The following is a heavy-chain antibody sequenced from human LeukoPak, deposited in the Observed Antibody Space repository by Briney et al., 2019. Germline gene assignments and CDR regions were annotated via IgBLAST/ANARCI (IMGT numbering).Heavy chain of an antibody. Sequence: PGGSLRLSCAASGFTFDDYAMHWVRQAPGKGLEWVSGISWNSGLVDYADSVKGRFTISRDNAKNSLYLQMNSLRAEDTALYLCAKDIDSSGYYADYWGQGTLVTVSS. CDR3: AKDIDSSGYYADY. J-gene: IGHJ4*02. V-gene: IGHV3-9*01. CDR1: GFTFDDYA. CDR2: ISWNSGLV. D-gene: IGHD3-22*01.